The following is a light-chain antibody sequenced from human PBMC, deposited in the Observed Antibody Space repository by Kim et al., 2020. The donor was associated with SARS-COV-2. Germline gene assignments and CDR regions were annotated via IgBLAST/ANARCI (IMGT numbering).Light chain of an antibody. CDR1: NIGSKS. J-gene: IGLJ2*01. Sequence: TGKAARITCGGNNIGSKSVHWYQQKPGQAPVLVIYYFSDRPSGIPERFSGSNSGNTATLTISRVEAGDEADYYCQVWDSSSDHLVFGGGTQLTVL. V-gene: IGLV3-21*04. CDR2: YFS. CDR3: QVWDSSSDHLV.